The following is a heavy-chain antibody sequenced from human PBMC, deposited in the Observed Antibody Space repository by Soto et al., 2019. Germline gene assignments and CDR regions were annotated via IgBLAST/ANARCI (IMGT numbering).Heavy chain of an antibody. Sequence: SLRLSCAASGFTFNTYGFNCCLQAPGKGLEWVAVIWYDGNTKYYADSVKGRFTISRDNLKNTLYLQMNSLTAEDTAVYYCARPLVAPVAGPYYYGMDVWGQGTTVTVSS. D-gene: IGHD6-19*01. CDR3: ARPLVAPVAGPYYYGMDV. CDR1: GFTFNTYG. J-gene: IGHJ6*02. V-gene: IGHV3-33*01. CDR2: IWYDGNTK.